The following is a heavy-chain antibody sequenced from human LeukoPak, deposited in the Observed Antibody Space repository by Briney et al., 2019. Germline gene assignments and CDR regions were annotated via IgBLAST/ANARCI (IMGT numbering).Heavy chain of an antibody. V-gene: IGHV3-23*01. CDR2: ISGSGGST. D-gene: IGHD1-1*01. CDR3: AKDLDIPRGFDY. Sequence: GGTLRLSCAASGFTFSSYGMSWVRQAPGRGLEWVLAISGSGGSTYYADSVKGRFTISRDNSKNRLYLQMNSLRAEDTAVYYCAKDLDIPRGFDYWGQGTLVTVSS. J-gene: IGHJ4*02. CDR1: GFTFSSYG.